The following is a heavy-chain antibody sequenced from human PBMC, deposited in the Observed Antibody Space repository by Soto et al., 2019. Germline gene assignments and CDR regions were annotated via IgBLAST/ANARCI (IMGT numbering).Heavy chain of an antibody. Sequence: ASVKVSCKASGHTCTNYYIHWVRQAPGQGLEWMGTINPSGGHTTYSQNFLGRVTMTRDTSTSTLYMELTSLTSDDTAVYYCARGGHVVVVTAAFDYWGQGTLVTVSS. CDR1: GHTCTNYY. D-gene: IGHD2-21*02. CDR3: ARGGHVVVVTAAFDY. V-gene: IGHV1-46*01. J-gene: IGHJ4*02. CDR2: INPSGGHT.